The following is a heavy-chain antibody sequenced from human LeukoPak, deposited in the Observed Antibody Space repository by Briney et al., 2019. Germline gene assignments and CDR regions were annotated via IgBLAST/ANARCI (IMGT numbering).Heavy chain of an antibody. CDR2: ISWNSGSI. Sequence: QPGRSLRLSCAASGFTFDDYAMHWVRQAPGKGLEWVSGISWNSGSIGYADSVKGRFTISRDNAKNSLYLQMNSLSAEDAAVYYCVKDDGWVQYANWGQGTLVTVSS. J-gene: IGHJ4*02. CDR3: VKDDGWVQYAN. V-gene: IGHV3-9*01. CDR1: GFTFDDYA. D-gene: IGHD5-24*01.